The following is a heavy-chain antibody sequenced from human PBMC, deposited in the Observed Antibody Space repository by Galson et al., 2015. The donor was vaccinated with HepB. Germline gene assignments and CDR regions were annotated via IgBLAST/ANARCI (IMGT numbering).Heavy chain of an antibody. CDR2: MNPNSGNT. V-gene: IGHV1-8*02. J-gene: IGHJ5*02. Sequence: SVKVSCKASGYTFTGYYMHWVRQAPGQGLEWMGWMNPNSGNTGYAQNFQGRITMTRNTSISTAYMELSSLRSEDTAVYYCARAPIVVGSAAIYWFDPWGQGTLVTVSS. CDR1: GYTFTGYY. CDR3: ARAPIVVGSAAIYWFDP. D-gene: IGHD2-2*01.